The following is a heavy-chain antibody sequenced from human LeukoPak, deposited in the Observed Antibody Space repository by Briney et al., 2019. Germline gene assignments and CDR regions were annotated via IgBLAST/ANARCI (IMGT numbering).Heavy chain of an antibody. D-gene: IGHD4-17*01. Sequence: PSETLSLTCAVYGGPFSNYYWSWIRQPPGKGLEWIGEINHSGSTIYNPSLKSRVTISVDTSKTQFSLKLSSVTAADTAVYYCASSTTLLNTVTTRWGQGTLVTVSS. J-gene: IGHJ4*02. CDR3: ASSTTLLNTVTTR. V-gene: IGHV4-34*01. CDR2: INHSGST. CDR1: GGPFSNYY.